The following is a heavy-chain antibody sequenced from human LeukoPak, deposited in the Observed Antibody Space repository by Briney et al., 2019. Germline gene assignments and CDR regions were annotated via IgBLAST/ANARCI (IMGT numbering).Heavy chain of an antibody. V-gene: IGHV3-7*04. CDR1: GLTFSSYW. D-gene: IGHD3-22*01. J-gene: IGHJ4*02. CDR2: IKQDGSEK. Sequence: GGPLRLSCAASGLTFSSYWMSWVRQAPGKGLEWVANIKQDGSEKYYVDSVKGRFTISRDNAKNSLYLQMNSLRAEDTAVYYCARGSSRSSGYYYVNYWGQGTLVTVSS. CDR3: ARGSSRSSGYYYVNY.